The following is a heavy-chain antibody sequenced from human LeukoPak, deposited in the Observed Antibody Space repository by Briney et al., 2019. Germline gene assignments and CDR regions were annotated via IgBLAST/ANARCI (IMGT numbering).Heavy chain of an antibody. Sequence: SETLPLTCTVSGGSISSGGYYWSWIRQHPRKGLEWIGYIYYSGNTFYNPSLKSRVTISIDMSKNQFSLKLNSVTAADTAVYYCASSEATTTPPPYGMDVWGQGTTVTVSS. V-gene: IGHV4-31*03. CDR1: GGSISSGGYY. CDR3: ASSEATTTPPPYGMDV. CDR2: IYYSGNT. D-gene: IGHD5-12*01. J-gene: IGHJ6*02.